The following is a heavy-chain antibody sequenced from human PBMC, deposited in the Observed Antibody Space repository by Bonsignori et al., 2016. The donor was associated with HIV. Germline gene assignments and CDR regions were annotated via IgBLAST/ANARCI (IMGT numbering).Heavy chain of an antibody. CDR2: IYPGDSDT. J-gene: IGHJ5*02. CDR3: ARRDYYGSGSHYNVYNWFDP. D-gene: IGHD3-10*01. Sequence: VRQMPGKGLEWMGIIYPGDSDTRYSPSFQGQVTISADKSISTAYLQWSSLKASDTAMYYCARRDYYGSGSHYNVYNWFDPWGQGTLVTVSS. V-gene: IGHV5-51*01.